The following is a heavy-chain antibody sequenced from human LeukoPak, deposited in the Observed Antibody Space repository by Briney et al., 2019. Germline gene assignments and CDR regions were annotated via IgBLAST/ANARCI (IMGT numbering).Heavy chain of an antibody. Sequence: ASVKVSCKASGYTFTSYGISWVRQAPGQGLEWMGWISAYNGDTKYAQKLQDRVTMTTDTSTTTAYMEVRSLTSDDTAVYYCARGSAMAQKQLVRHFDSWGQGTLVIVSS. CDR2: ISAYNGDT. CDR1: GYTFTSYG. V-gene: IGHV1-18*01. CDR3: ARGSAMAQKQLVRHFDS. J-gene: IGHJ4*02. D-gene: IGHD6-6*01.